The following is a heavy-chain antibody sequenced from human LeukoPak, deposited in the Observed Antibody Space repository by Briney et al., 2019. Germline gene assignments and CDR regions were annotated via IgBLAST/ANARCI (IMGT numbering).Heavy chain of an antibody. J-gene: IGHJ4*02. Sequence: SETLSLTCTVSGGSISSSSYYWGWIRQPPGKGLEWIGSIYYSGSTYYNPSLKSRVTISVDTSKNQFSLQLNSVTPEDTAVYYCARGRSEFDYWGQGTLVTVSS. V-gene: IGHV4-39*07. CDR1: GGSISSSSYY. CDR3: ARGRSEFDY. CDR2: IYYSGST.